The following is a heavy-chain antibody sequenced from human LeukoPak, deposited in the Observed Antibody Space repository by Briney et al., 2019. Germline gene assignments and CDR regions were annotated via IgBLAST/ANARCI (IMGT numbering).Heavy chain of an antibody. Sequence: PSETLSLTCAVYGGSFSGYYWSWIRQPPGKGLGWIGEINHSGSTNYNPSLKSRVTISVDTSKNQFSLKLSSVTAADTAVYYCARGRGAARPYNWFDPWGQGTLVTVSS. CDR3: ARGRGAARPYNWFDP. J-gene: IGHJ5*02. V-gene: IGHV4-34*01. D-gene: IGHD6-6*01. CDR1: GGSFSGYY. CDR2: INHSGST.